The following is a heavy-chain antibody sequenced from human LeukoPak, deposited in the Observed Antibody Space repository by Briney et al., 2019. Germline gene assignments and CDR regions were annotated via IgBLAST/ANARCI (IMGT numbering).Heavy chain of an antibody. V-gene: IGHV3-30*04. CDR3: ARGLYSSSWNWFDP. CDR1: GFTFSSYA. D-gene: IGHD6-13*01. CDR2: ISYDGSNK. Sequence: GGSLRLSCAASGFTFSSYAMHWVRQAPGKGLEWVAVISYDGSNKYYADSVKGRFTISRDNSKNTLYLQMNSLRAEDTAVYYCARGLYSSSWNWFDPWGQGTLVTVSS. J-gene: IGHJ5*02.